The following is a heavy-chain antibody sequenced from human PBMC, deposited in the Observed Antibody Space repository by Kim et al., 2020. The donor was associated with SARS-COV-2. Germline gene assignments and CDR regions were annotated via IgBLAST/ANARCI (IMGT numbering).Heavy chain of an antibody. CDR3: ARSPAVAGYYYYYGMDV. D-gene: IGHD6-19*01. Sequence: GEGRFTSSRDNGKNSLYLQMNSLRTEDTALYYCARSPAVAGYYYYYGMDVWGQGTTVTVSS. V-gene: IGHV3-43*01. J-gene: IGHJ6*02.